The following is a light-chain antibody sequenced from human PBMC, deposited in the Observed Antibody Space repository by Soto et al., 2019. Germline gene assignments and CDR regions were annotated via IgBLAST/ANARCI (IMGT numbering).Light chain of an antibody. CDR3: QQYSQRPLT. Sequence: EIVMTQSPATLSVSPGERATLSCRASQSVTSNLAWYQQKPGQAPRLLMYGVSTRATGIPARFGGSGSATEFTLTISSLQSEDFAVYYCQQYSQRPLTFGRGTTVEIK. J-gene: IGKJ4*01. CDR1: QSVTSN. V-gene: IGKV3-15*01. CDR2: GVS.